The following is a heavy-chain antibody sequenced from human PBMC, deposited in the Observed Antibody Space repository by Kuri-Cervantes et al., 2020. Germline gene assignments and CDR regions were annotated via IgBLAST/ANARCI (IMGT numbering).Heavy chain of an antibody. Sequence: SETLSLTCAVYGGSLSDYSCSWIRQAPGKGLEWIGEINHSGSINYNPSLKSRVTISEDTSKNQFSLNLNSVTAADTAVYYCARDNYGSLDFWGQGTMVTVSS. J-gene: IGHJ3*01. CDR2: INHSGSI. CDR3: ARDNYGSLDF. V-gene: IGHV4-34*01. CDR1: GGSLSDYS. D-gene: IGHD3-10*01.